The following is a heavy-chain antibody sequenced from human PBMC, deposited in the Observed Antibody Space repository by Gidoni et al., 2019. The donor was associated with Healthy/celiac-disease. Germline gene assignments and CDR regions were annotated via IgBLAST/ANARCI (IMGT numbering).Heavy chain of an antibody. D-gene: IGHD1-26*01. CDR2: IVVGSGNT. CDR1: GFTFTSSA. J-gene: IGHJ4*02. CDR3: AAITPRGAGD. V-gene: IGHV1-58*01. Sequence: QMQLVQSGPEVKTPGPSVKVSCKASGFTFTSSAGQWVRQARGPRLEWIGWIVVGSGNTNYAQKFQERVTITRDMSTSTAYMELSSLRSEDTAGYYCAAITPRGAGDWGQGTLVTVSS.